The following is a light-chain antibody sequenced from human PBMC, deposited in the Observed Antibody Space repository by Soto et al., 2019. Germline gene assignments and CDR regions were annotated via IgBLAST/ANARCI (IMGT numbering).Light chain of an antibody. J-gene: IGLJ2*01. CDR1: SGIIASNF. Sequence: NFMVTQPHSVSESPGNTVTFSCTRSSGIIASNFVQWYQQRPGSAPTTVIYEDDQRPSGVPGRFSGSIDRSSNSASLTISGLQTEDEADYYCQSYNNIIGVFGGGTKLTVL. CDR2: EDD. CDR3: QSYNNIIGV. V-gene: IGLV6-57*04.